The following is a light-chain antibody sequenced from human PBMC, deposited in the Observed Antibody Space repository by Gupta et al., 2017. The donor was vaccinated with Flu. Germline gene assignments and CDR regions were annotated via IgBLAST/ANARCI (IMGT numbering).Light chain of an antibody. CDR1: SSDIGFYNY. CDR3: SSYTGSSNVL. CDR2: DVS. Sequence: TSSDIGFYNYVSWYQQHPGKAPKLMIYDVSSRPSGVSIRFSGSKSGNTASLTISGLQVEDEADYYCSSYTGSSNVLFGGGTKLAVL. V-gene: IGLV2-14*03. J-gene: IGLJ3*02.